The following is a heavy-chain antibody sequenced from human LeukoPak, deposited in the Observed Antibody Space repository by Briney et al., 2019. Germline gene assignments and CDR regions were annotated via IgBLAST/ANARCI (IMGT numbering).Heavy chain of an antibody. J-gene: IGHJ5*02. Sequence: GGSLRLSCAASGFTFSSYSMNWVRQAPGKGLEWVSSISGGSNYIYYADSLKGRFTISRDNAKNSLSLQMNSLRDEDTAVYYCAKVGPSGYKSGFDTWGQGTLVTVSS. CDR2: ISGGSNYI. CDR1: GFTFSSYS. D-gene: IGHD3-3*01. V-gene: IGHV3-21*01. CDR3: AKVGPSGYKSGFDT.